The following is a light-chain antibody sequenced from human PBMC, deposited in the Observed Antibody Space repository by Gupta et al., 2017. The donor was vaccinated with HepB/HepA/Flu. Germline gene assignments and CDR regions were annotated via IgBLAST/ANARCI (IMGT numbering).Light chain of an antibody. Sequence: QSTLTQPPSVSGAPGQSVTISCAGSSSNIGADYDVHWYQQLPGTAPKPLMSNNNNRPSGVPDRFSGSKSGTSASLAITGLQAEDEADYYCQSYDSSVKKVVFGGGTKLTVL. J-gene: IGLJ2*01. CDR2: NNN. CDR3: QSYDSSVKKVV. CDR1: SSNIGADYD. V-gene: IGLV1-40*01.